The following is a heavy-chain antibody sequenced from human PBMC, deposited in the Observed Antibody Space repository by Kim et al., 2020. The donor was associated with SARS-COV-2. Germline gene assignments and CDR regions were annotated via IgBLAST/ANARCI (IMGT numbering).Heavy chain of an antibody. V-gene: IGHV1-18*01. CDR3: ARDRAGDY. CDR1: GYTFTSYL. J-gene: IGHJ4*02. CDR2: VSPYNGNT. Sequence: ASVKVSCKASGYTFTSYLITWVRQAPGQGLEWMGWVSPYNGNTNYAQKFQGRVTMTTDSSTTTAYMEVRSLRSDDTALYYCARDRAGDYWGQGTLVTVPS.